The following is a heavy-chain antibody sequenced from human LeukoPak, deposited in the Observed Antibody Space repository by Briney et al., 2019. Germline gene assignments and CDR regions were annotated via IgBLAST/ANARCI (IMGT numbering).Heavy chain of an antibody. CDR1: GFSFSDFY. V-gene: IGHV3-11*01. D-gene: IGHD1-26*01. CDR3: AREARGSGRDFDY. CDR2: IGTRSNPI. J-gene: IGHJ4*02. Sequence: TGGSLRLSCAASGFSFSDFYMSWIRQAPGMGLEWISYIGTRSNPIYYADSVKGRFTISRDDAKNSLYLQMNSLRDEGTAVYFCAREARGSGRDFDYWGQGILVTVSS.